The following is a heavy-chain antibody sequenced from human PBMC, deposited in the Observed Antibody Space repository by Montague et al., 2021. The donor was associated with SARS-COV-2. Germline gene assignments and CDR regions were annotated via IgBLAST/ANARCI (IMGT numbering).Heavy chain of an antibody. CDR1: GFIFSNFA. CDR3: ARGDGSNPPTAIDN. D-gene: IGHD5-24*01. J-gene: IGHJ4*02. Sequence: SLRLSWAASGFIFSNFAFHWVRQAPGKGLEWVAVISYDGSSKDYAESVRGRFTVSRDNSQKTLYVQLNSLRGGDTAIYYCARGDGSNPPTAIDNWGQGTLVTVSS. CDR2: ISYDGSSK. V-gene: IGHV3-30*04.